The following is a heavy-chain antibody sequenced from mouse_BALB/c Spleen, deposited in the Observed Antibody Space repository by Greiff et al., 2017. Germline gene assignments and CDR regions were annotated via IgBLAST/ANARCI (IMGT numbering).Heavy chain of an antibody. D-gene: IGHD1-2*01. V-gene: IGHV5-6-4*01. Sequence: DVMLVESGGGLVKPGGSLKLSCAVSGFTFSSYTMSWVRQTPEKRLEWVATISSGGSYTYYPDSVKGRFTISRDNAKNTLYLQMSSLKSEDTAMYYCTRDFTTATGDYWGQGTTLTVSS. CDR3: TRDFTTATGDY. CDR2: ISSGGSYT. J-gene: IGHJ2*01. CDR1: GFTFSSYT.